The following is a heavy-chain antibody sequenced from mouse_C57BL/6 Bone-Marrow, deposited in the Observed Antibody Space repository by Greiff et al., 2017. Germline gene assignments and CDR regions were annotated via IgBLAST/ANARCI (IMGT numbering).Heavy chain of an antibody. CDR3: TTGYDGPWFAY. J-gene: IGHJ3*01. CDR2: IDHENGDT. Sequence: EVQLQQSGAELVRPGASVKLSCTASGFNIKDDYMHWVKQRPEQGLEWIGWIDHENGDTEYASKFQGKATITADTSANTAYLQLSSLTSEDTAVYYCTTGYDGPWFAYWGQGTLVTVSA. V-gene: IGHV14-4*01. CDR1: GFNIKDDY. D-gene: IGHD2-12*01.